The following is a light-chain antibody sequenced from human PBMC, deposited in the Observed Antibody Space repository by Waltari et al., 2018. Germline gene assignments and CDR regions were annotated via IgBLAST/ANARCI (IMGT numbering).Light chain of an antibody. CDR1: KLGERD. V-gene: IGLV3-1*01. Sequence: YELTQPPSVSVSPGQTASITCSGDKLGERDICWYQQKPGQSPVLVMYQDLDRPSGIPERFSGSKSGNTATLTISGTQAMDEADYYCLAWDSDMSSFGGGTKLTVL. CDR3: LAWDSDMSS. CDR2: QDL. J-gene: IGLJ2*01.